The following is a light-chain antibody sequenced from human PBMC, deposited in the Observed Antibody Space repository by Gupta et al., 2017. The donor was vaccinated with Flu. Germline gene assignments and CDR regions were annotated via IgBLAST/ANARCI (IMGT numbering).Light chain of an antibody. CDR2: SNN. Sequence: QSGLTQPSSASGTAGQTVSISCSGSNSNIRGNNVTWYQHLPGTAPKLLIHSNNQRPSGVPDRFSGSKSGNSASLTISGLQSEDEADYYCAAWDDSLSGWVFGGGTQVTV. J-gene: IGLJ3*02. V-gene: IGLV1-44*01. CDR3: AAWDDSLSGWV. CDR1: NSNIRGNN.